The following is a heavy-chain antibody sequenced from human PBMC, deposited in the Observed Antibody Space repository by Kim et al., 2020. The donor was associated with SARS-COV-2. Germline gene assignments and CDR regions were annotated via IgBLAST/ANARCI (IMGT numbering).Heavy chain of an antibody. D-gene: IGHD6-6*01. V-gene: IGHV6-1*01. CDR3: ARDSVRHFDY. CDR2: TYYRSKWYN. J-gene: IGHJ4*02. Sequence: VARSRVAWNWIRQSPSGGLEWLRRTYYRSKWYNDYAVSVKSRITINPGTSKNQFSLQLDSVTPEDTAVYYCARDSVRHFDYWGQGTLAT. CDR1: VARSRVA.